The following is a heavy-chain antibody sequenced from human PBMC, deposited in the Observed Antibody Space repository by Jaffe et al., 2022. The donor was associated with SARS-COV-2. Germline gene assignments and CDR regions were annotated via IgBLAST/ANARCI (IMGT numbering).Heavy chain of an antibody. CDR1: GFTFSSYE. Sequence: EVQLVESGGGLVQPGGSLRLSCAASGFTFSSYEMNWVRQAPGKGLEWVSYISSSGSTIYYADSVKGRFTISRDNAKNSLYLQMNSLRAEDTAVYYCARVSAYYYDSSGYPHGMDVWGQGTTVTVSS. CDR3: ARVSAYYYDSSGYPHGMDV. V-gene: IGHV3-48*03. D-gene: IGHD3-22*01. CDR2: ISSSGSTI. J-gene: IGHJ6*02.